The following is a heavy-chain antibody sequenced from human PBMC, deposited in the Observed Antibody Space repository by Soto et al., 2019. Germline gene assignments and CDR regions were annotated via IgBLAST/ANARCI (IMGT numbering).Heavy chain of an antibody. V-gene: IGHV4-34*01. CDR3: ARVTLWSDYFRAFDI. J-gene: IGHJ3*02. CDR2: INHSGST. D-gene: IGHD3-3*01. Sequence: QVQLQQWGAGLLKPSETLSLTCAVYGGSFSGYYWSWIRQPPGKGLEWIGEINHSGSTSYNPSLKSRITISVDTSKNQFFLRLNSVTAADTAVYYCARVTLWSDYFRAFDIWGQGTMVTVSS. CDR1: GGSFSGYY.